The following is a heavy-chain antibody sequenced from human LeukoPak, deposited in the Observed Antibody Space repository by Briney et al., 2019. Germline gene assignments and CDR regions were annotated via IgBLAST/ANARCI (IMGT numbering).Heavy chain of an antibody. J-gene: IGHJ4*02. V-gene: IGHV3-23*01. D-gene: IGHD6-19*01. CDR1: GFTFSSYA. CDR2: FSGSGGSA. Sequence: GGSLRLSCAASGFTFSSYAMSWVRQAPGKGLEWVSTFSGSGGSAYYADSVRGRFTISRDSSKNTLYLQMNRLRTEDTAVYYCARDGSTGWHYFEYWGQGTLVTVSS. CDR3: ARDGSTGWHYFEY.